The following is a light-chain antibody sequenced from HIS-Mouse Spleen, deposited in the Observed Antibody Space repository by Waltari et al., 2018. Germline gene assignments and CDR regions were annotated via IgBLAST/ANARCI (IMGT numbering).Light chain of an antibody. CDR3: MQALQTWT. V-gene: IGKV2-28*01. Sequence: DIVITQSPLSLPVTPGEPASISCRSSQSLLHLNGYNYLDWYRPKPGQSPQLLIYLGSNRASGVPDRFSGSGSGTDFTLKISRVEAEDVGVYYCMQALQTWTFGQGTKVEIK. CDR1: QSLLHLNGYNY. J-gene: IGKJ1*01. CDR2: LGS.